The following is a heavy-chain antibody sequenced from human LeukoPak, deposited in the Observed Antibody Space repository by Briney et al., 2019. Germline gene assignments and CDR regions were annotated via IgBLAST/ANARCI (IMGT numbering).Heavy chain of an antibody. CDR2: ISGSGGST. D-gene: IGHD2-15*01. V-gene: IGHV3-23*01. J-gene: IGHJ6*02. CDR1: GFTFSSYA. CDR3: AKWRPREPYCSGGSCYYYGMDV. Sequence: PGGSLRLSCAASGFTFSSYAMSWVRQAPGKGLEWVSAISGSGGSTYYADSVKGRFTISRDNSKNTLYLQMNSLRAEDTAVYYCAKWRPREPYCSGGSCYYYGMDVWGQGTTVTVSS.